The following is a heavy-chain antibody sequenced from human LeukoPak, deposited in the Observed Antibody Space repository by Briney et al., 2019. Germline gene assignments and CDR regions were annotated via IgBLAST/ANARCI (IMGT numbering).Heavy chain of an antibody. D-gene: IGHD3-16*01. CDR3: ARPFVWGLATQGLDY. CDR2: IS. Sequence: PGGSLRLSSAASGFSFSSYEMNWVRQAPGKGLEWVSYISAMKGRFTISRDNAENSLYLQMNSLRAEDTAVYYCARPFVWGLATQGLDYWGQGTLVTVSS. V-gene: IGHV3-48*03. J-gene: IGHJ4*02. CDR1: GFSFSSYE.